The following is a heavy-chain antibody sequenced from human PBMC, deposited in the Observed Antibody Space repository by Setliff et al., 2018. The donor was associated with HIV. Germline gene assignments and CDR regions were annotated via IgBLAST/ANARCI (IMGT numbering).Heavy chain of an antibody. CDR1: GGSISSGSYY. V-gene: IGHV4-39*07. Sequence: SETLSLTCTVSGGSISSGSYYWSWIRQPAGKGLEWIGSIYYSGSTYYNPSLKSRVTISVDTSKNQLSLKLNSVTAADTAVYSCARVWPDGSGYSWFDPWGQGTLVTVSS. CDR2: IYYSGST. D-gene: IGHD3-22*01. CDR3: ARVWPDGSGYSWFDP. J-gene: IGHJ5*02.